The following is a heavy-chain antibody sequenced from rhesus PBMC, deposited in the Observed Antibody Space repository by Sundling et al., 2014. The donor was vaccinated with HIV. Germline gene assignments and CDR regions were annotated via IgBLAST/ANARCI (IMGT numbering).Heavy chain of an antibody. Sequence: QVQLQESGPGLVKPSETLSVTCAVSGGSISSSYWSWIRQAPGKGLEWIGYIYGTGGRTNYNPSLKSRVTLSVDTSKNQLSLKLSSVTAADTAVYYCARDLHGTTDYWGQGVLVTVSS. V-gene: IGHV4-169*02. CDR2: IYGTGGRT. D-gene: IGHD4-29*01. J-gene: IGHJ4*01. CDR1: GGSISSSY. CDR3: ARDLHGTTDY.